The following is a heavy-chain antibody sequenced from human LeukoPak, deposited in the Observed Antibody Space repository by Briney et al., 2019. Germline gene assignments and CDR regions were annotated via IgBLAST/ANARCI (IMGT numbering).Heavy chain of an antibody. J-gene: IGHJ4*02. Sequence: ASVKVSCKASGYTFTSYYMHWVRQAPGQGLEWMGIINPSGGSTSYAQKFQGRVTMTRDTSTSTVYMELSSLRSEDTAVYYCARGVSYYYDSSGYYYVLYYFDYWGQGTLVTVSS. CDR2: INPSGGST. CDR1: GYTFTSYY. CDR3: ARGVSYYYDSSGYYYVLYYFDY. V-gene: IGHV1-46*01. D-gene: IGHD3-22*01.